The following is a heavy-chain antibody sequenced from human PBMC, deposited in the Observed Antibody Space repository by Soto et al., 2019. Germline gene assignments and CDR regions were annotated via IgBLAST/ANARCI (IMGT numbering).Heavy chain of an antibody. Sequence: QVQLVQSGAEVKKPGASVKVSCKASGYTFTSYAMHWVRQAPGQRLEWMGWINAGNGNTKYSQKFQGRVTITRDTSASTAYMELSSLRSEDTAVYYCARDLDAVAGTGYFQHWGQGTLVTASS. J-gene: IGHJ1*01. CDR2: INAGNGNT. V-gene: IGHV1-3*01. D-gene: IGHD6-19*01. CDR3: ARDLDAVAGTGYFQH. CDR1: GYTFTSYA.